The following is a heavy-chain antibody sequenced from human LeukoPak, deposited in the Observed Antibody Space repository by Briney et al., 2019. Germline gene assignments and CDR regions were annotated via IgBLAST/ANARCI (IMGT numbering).Heavy chain of an antibody. D-gene: IGHD3-10*01. CDR2: IYYSGST. J-gene: IGHJ3*02. V-gene: IGHV4-39*07. Sequence: SETLSLTCTVSGGSISSSSYYWGWIRQPPGKGLEWIGSIYYSGSTYYNPSLKSRVTISVDTSKNQFSLKLSSVTAADTAVYYCAKESRIRWWFGEETDAFDIWGQGTMVTVSS. CDR3: AKESRIRWWFGEETDAFDI. CDR1: GGSISSSSYY.